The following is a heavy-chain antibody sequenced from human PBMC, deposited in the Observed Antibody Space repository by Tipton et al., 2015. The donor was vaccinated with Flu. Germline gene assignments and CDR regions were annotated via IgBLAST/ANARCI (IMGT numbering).Heavy chain of an antibody. J-gene: IGHJ6*02. Sequence: QLVQSGGGLIQPGGSRRLPCEVSGFSVRSNHLSWVRQAPGTGLECVPVMYSGGGSYYADSVRGRFTISRDNSRDTVYLQMNSLRAEDTAVYYCVRVTPAAQTYGMDVWGQGTTVTVSS. CDR3: VRVTPAAQTYGMDV. D-gene: IGHD6-25*01. V-gene: IGHV3-53*01. CDR2: MYSGGGS. CDR1: GFSVRSNH.